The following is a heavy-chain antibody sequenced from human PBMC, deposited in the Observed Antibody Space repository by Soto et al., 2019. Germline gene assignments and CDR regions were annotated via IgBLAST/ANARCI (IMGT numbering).Heavy chain of an antibody. CDR2: INPSGGST. Sequence: QVQLVQSGAEVKNPGASVKASCKASGYTFTHYYIHWVRQAPGQGLEWMGMINPSGGSTSYAQKFQGRLTMTTDTSTNTVYMELSSLRSEDTAVYYCARPPFPGCINAICYPLDFWGQGALVTVSS. CDR1: GYTFTHYY. D-gene: IGHD2-8*01. J-gene: IGHJ4*02. V-gene: IGHV1-46*01. CDR3: ARPPFPGCINAICYPLDF.